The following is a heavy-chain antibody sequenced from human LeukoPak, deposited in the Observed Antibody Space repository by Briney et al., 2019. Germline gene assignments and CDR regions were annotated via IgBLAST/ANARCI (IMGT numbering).Heavy chain of an antibody. CDR3: AKVGGYYDSSGYPQPRAFDI. J-gene: IGHJ3*02. V-gene: IGHV3-23*01. D-gene: IGHD3-22*01. CDR1: GFTFSSYA. CDR2: ISGSGGST. Sequence: PGGSLRLSCAASGFTFSSYAMSWVRQAPGKGLEWVSAISGSGGSTYYADSVKGRFTISRDNSKNTLYLQMNSLRAEDTAVYYCAKVGGYYDSSGYPQPRAFDIWGQGTMVTVSS.